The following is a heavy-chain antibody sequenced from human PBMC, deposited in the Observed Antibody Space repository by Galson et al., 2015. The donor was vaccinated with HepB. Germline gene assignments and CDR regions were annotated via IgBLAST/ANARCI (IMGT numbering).Heavy chain of an antibody. V-gene: IGHV3-13*05. CDR2: IGTAGAP. Sequence: SLRLSCAASGFTFSSYDMHWVRQATGKGLEWVSAIGTAGAPYYPGSVKGRFTISRENAKNSLYLQMNSLRAGDTAVYYCARGAITFGGVIQSSDWYFDLWGRGTLVTVSS. D-gene: IGHD3-16*02. CDR3: ARGAITFGGVIQSSDWYFDL. J-gene: IGHJ2*01. CDR1: GFTFSSYD.